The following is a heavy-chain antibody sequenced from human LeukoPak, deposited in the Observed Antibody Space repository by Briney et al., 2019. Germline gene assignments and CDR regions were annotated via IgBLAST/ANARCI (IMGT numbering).Heavy chain of an antibody. CDR1: GGSISSGGYY. CDR3: ARSGLRTFDY. V-gene: IGHV4-31*03. Sequence: SETPSLTCTVSGGSISSGGYYWSWIRQHPGKGLEWIGYIYYSGSTYYNPSLKSRVTISVDTSKNQFSLKLSSVTAADTAVYYCARSGLRTFDYWGQGTLVTVSS. CDR2: IYYSGST. D-gene: IGHD5-12*01. J-gene: IGHJ4*02.